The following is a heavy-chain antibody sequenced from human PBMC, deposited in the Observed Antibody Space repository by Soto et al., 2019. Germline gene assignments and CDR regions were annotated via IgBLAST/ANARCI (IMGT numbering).Heavy chain of an antibody. CDR2: IYYSRST. V-gene: IGHV4-31*03. D-gene: IGHD3-10*01. CDR3: AGLMVRGVDFDY. Sequence: QVQLQESGPGLVKPSQTLSLTCTVSGGSISSGGYYWSWIRQHPGKGLEWIGYIYYSRSTYYNPSLKSRVTSTVDTSKNQFSLKLSSVTAADTAVYYCAGLMVRGVDFDYWGQGTLVTVSS. J-gene: IGHJ4*02. CDR1: GGSISSGGYY.